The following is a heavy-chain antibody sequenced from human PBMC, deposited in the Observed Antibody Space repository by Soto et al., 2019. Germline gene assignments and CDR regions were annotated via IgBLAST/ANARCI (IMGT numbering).Heavy chain of an antibody. Sequence: PSETLSLTCTVSGDSISRGFYYWSWIRQPPGKGLEWIGFIYNSGSTYYNSSLKSRVTISVDRSKNHFFLNLTSVTAADTAVYYCATYRKFFQIWGQGTKVTVSS. V-gene: IGHV4-30-2*01. CDR3: ATYRKFFQI. CDR2: IYNSGST. J-gene: IGHJ3*02. CDR1: GDSISRGFYY.